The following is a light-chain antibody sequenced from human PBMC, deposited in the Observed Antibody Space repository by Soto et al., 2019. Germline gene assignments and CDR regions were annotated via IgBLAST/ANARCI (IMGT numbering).Light chain of an antibody. Sequence: EIPLTQSPSSLAASVGDRLTLTCRASRNVSIYLNWYQHKPGKGPTLLIHATSNLQIGVPSRFSGGGSGTEFTLTISSLEPEGFGTYYCQQSYKMPSFGQGTRLEIK. CDR2: ATS. CDR1: RNVSIY. J-gene: IGKJ5*01. V-gene: IGKV1-39*01. CDR3: QQSYKMPS.